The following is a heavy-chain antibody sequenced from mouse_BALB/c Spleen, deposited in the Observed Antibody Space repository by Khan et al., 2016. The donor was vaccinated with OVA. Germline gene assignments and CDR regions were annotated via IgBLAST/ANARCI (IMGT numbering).Heavy chain of an antibody. J-gene: IGHJ3*01. D-gene: IGHD1-1*01. CDR3: ARLSYYYDREGFAY. Sequence: EVELVESGGDLVKPGGSLKLSCAASGFTFSTYGMSWVRQTPDKRLEWVATVSTGGGYTYYPDSVKGRFTISRDNAKNTPYLQMSSLKSEDTAMFYGARLSYYYDREGFAYWGQGTLVTVSA. CDR1: GFTFSTYG. V-gene: IGHV5-6*01. CDR2: VSTGGGYT.